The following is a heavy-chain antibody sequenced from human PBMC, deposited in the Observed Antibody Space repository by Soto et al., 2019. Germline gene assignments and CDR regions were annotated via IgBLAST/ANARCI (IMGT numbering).Heavy chain of an antibody. CDR1: GAALNSGNYY. V-gene: IGHV4-31*03. Sequence: SETLSLTCSVSGAALNSGNYYWSWIRQVPGKGLEWIGHIYVTGAVDYNPSLRDRITSSQDTSERQFSLNLRLVTAADTAVYYCARLRIATNNYKWFDPWGQGTLVTVSS. J-gene: IGHJ5*02. D-gene: IGHD2-21*01. CDR2: IYVTGAV. CDR3: ARLRIATNNYKWFDP.